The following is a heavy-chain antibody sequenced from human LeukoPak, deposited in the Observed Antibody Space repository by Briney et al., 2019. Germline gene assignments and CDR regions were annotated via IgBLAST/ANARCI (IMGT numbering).Heavy chain of an antibody. CDR1: GFTFSSYG. CDR2: ISYDGSNK. D-gene: IGHD6-13*01. J-gene: IGHJ4*02. Sequence: GGSLRLSCAASGFTFSSYGMHWVRQAPGKGLEWVAVISYDGSNKYYADSAKGRFTISRDNSKNTLYLQMNSLRAEDTAVYYCAKGAATFDYWGQGTLVTVSS. CDR3: AKGAATFDY. V-gene: IGHV3-30*18.